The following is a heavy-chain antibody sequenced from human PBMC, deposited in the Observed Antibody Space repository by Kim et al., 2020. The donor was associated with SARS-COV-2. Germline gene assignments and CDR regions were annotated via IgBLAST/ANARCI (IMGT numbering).Heavy chain of an antibody. J-gene: IGHJ5*01. V-gene: IGHV3-48*03. CDR3: ARAHPSVGDPLLDS. Sequence: GGSLRLSCETSGFTFNSYAMSWVRQAPGKGPEWIAYVGRSAARTYYAASVKGRFIISRDSATNSIHLQMDSLRAEDTALYYCARAHPSVGDPLLDSWG. CDR2: VGRSAART. CDR1: GFTFNSYA. D-gene: IGHD3-16*01.